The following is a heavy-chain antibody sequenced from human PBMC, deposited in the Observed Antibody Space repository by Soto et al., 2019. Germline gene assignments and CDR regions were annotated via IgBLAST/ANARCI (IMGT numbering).Heavy chain of an antibody. Sequence: GSLRLSCAASGFTFSSYAMHWVRQAPGKGLEWVTAISYDGNDKYYADSVKGRFTISRDNAKNTLYLQMNSLRAEDTAVYYCAKDLCCVGYCSGGSCYPAYWGQGTLVTVSS. J-gene: IGHJ4*02. V-gene: IGHV3-30-3*01. CDR2: ISYDGNDK. CDR3: AKDLCCVGYCSGGSCYPAY. D-gene: IGHD2-15*01. CDR1: GFTFSSYA.